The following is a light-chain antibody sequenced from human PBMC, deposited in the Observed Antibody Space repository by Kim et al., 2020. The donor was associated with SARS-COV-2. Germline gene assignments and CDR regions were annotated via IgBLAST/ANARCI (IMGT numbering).Light chain of an antibody. CDR3: QQYNSNLYS. Sequence: DIQMTQSPSTLSASVGDRVTITCRASQSISSWLAWYQQKPGKVPKLLIYEATNLASWVPSRFTGSGSGTEFTLTIGSLQPDDFATYYCQQYNSNLYSFGQGTKLEI. V-gene: IGKV1-5*03. CDR2: EAT. J-gene: IGKJ2*03. CDR1: QSISSW.